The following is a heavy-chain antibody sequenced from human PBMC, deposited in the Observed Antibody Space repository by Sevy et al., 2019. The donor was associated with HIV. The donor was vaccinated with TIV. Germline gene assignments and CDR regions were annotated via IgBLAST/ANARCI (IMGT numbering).Heavy chain of an antibody. CDR3: AKEGWVTYYYDSSGYYYVDY. Sequence: GGSLRLSCAASGFTFSSYAMSWVRQAPGKGLEWVSAISGSGGSTYYADSVKGRFTISRDNSKNTLYLKMNSLRAEDTAVYYCAKEGWVTYYYDSSGYYYVDYWGQGTLVTVSS. D-gene: IGHD3-22*01. V-gene: IGHV3-23*01. J-gene: IGHJ4*02. CDR2: ISGSGGST. CDR1: GFTFSSYA.